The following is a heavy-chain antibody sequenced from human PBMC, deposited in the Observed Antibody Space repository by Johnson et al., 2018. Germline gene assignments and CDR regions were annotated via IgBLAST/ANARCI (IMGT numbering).Heavy chain of an antibody. CDR2: INHSGST. V-gene: IGHV4-34*01. CDR3: ARVGYCSRTRCYAPRRAYYYYGMDV. J-gene: IGHJ6*02. Sequence: VQLQQWGAGLLKPSETLSLTCAVYGGSFSGYYWSWIRQPPGKGLEWIGEINHSGSTNYNPSLKSRVTISVDTSKNKFSLKLSSVTAADTAVYYCARVGYCSRTRCYAPRRAYYYYGMDVWGQGTPVTVSS. D-gene: IGHD2-2*01. CDR1: GGSFSGYY.